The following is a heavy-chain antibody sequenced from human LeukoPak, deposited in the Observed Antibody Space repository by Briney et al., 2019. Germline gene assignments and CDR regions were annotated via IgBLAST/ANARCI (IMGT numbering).Heavy chain of an antibody. V-gene: IGHV4-59*01. J-gene: IGHJ4*02. D-gene: IGHD6-19*01. Sequence: SETLSLTCTVSGGSISSYYWSWIRQPPGKGLEWIGYIYYSGSTNYNPSLKSRVTISVDTSKNQFSLKLSSVTAADTAVYYCARENSSGWIDYWGQGALVTVSS. CDR1: GGSISSYY. CDR3: ARENSSGWIDY. CDR2: IYYSGST.